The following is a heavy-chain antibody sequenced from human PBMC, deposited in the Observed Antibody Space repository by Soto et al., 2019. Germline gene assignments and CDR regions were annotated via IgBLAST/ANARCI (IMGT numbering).Heavy chain of an antibody. CDR3: ARGDRFRCSGDRCFSDGHFLS. CDR1: GLTFGIYS. CDR2: INGSSSSM. J-gene: IGHJ5*02. D-gene: IGHD2-15*01. Sequence: EVQLVESGGGLVQRGGSLRLSCAASGLTFGIYSMNWVRQAPGEGLEWISYINGSSSSMYYADPVNGRFIISRNHAENSVYLQMNSLRDADTAVYYCARGDRFRCSGDRCFSDGHFLSWGQGTLVTVSS. V-gene: IGHV3-48*02.